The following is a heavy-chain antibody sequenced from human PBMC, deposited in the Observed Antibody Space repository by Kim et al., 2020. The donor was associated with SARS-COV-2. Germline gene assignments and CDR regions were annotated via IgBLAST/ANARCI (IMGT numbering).Heavy chain of an antibody. J-gene: IGHJ5*02. CDR1: GFTFSDYY. CDR3: ARDPDSCWYWFDP. V-gene: IGHV3-11*05. CDR2: ISSSSSYT. Sequence: GGSLRLSCVASGFTFSDYYMSWIRQAPGKGLEWVSYISSSSSYTNYADSVKGRFTISRDNAKNSLYLQMNSLRAEDTAVYYCARDPDSCWYWFDPWGQGTLVTVSS. D-gene: IGHD6-19*01.